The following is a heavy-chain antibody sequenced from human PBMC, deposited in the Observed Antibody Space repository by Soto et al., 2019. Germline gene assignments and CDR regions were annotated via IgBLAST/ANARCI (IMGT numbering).Heavy chain of an antibody. CDR1: GFTFSSYA. D-gene: IGHD2-2*01. V-gene: IGHV3-23*01. Sequence: EVQLLESGGGLVQPGGSLRLSCAASGFTFSSYAMSWVRQAPGKGLEWVSAISGSGGSTYYADSVKGRFTISRDNSKNTLYLKMNSLRAEDTAVYYCANDGEMGTSCCPLYDYYYMDVWVKGTTVTVSS. CDR3: ANDGEMGTSCCPLYDYYYMDV. CDR2: ISGSGGST. J-gene: IGHJ6*03.